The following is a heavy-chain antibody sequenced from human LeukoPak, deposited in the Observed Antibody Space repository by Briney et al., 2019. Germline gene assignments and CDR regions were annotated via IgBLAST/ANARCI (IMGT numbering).Heavy chain of an antibody. Sequence: APVKVSCRASGYTFTGYYMHWVRQAPGQGLEWMGWINPNSGGTNYAQKFQGRVTMTRDTSISTAYMELSRLRSDDTAVYYCARDYKDIVLMVYASGAEYFQHWGQGTLVTVSS. D-gene: IGHD2-8*01. CDR2: INPNSGGT. CDR1: GYTFTGYY. V-gene: IGHV1-2*02. J-gene: IGHJ1*01. CDR3: ARDYKDIVLMVYASGAEYFQH.